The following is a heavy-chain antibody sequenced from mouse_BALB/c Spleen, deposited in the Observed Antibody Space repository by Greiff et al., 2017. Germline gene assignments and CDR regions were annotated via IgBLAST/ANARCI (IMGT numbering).Heavy chain of an antibody. CDR3: ARPGYRYDGAWFAY. J-gene: IGHJ3*01. Sequence: VQLQQSGAELVKPGASVKLSCTASGFNIKDTYMYWVKQRPEQGLEWIGRIDPANGNTKYDPKFQGKATRTADTSSTTAYLQLSSLTSEDTAVYYCARPGYRYDGAWFAYWGQGTLVTVSA. CDR2: IDPANGNT. D-gene: IGHD2-14*01. CDR1: GFNIKDTY. V-gene: IGHV14-3*02.